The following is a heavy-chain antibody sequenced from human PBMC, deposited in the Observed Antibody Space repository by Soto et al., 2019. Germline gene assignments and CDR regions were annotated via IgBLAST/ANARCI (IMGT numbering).Heavy chain of an antibody. CDR3: ARDFFNEAAFS. J-gene: IGHJ5*02. Sequence: PSETLSLTCTVSGGSISSYYWSWIRQPPGKGLEWIGYIYYSGSTNYNPSLKSRVTISVDTSKNQFSLKLRSVTAADTAVYYCARDFFNEAAFSWGQGTLVTVSS. V-gene: IGHV4-59*01. CDR2: IYYSGST. D-gene: IGHD6-13*01. CDR1: GGSISSYY.